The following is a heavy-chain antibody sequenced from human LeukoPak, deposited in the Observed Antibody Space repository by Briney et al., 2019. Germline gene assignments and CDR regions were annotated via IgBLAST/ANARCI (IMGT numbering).Heavy chain of an antibody. CDR3: ARVYPSGGYSDY. D-gene: IGHD2-2*02. V-gene: IGHV4-59*01. J-gene: IGHJ4*02. Sequence: PSETLSLTCTVSGGSISSYYWSWIRQPPGKGLEWIGYIYYSGSTNYNPSLKSRVTISVDTSKNQFSLKLSSVTAADTAVYYCARVYPSGGYSDYWGQGTLVTVSS. CDR2: IYYSGST. CDR1: GGSISSYY.